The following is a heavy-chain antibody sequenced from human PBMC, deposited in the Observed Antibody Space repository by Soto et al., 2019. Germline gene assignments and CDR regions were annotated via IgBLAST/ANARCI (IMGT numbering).Heavy chain of an antibody. CDR3: ARRRSHYYDSSGYYPFDY. CDR2: IYPGDSDT. J-gene: IGHJ4*02. Sequence: GESLKISCKGSGYSFTSYWIGWVRQMPGKGLEWMGIIYPGDSDTRYSPSFQGQVAISADKSISTAYLQWSSLKASDTAMYYCARRRSHYYDSSGYYPFDYWGQGTLVTGSS. V-gene: IGHV5-51*01. CDR1: GYSFTSYW. D-gene: IGHD3-22*01.